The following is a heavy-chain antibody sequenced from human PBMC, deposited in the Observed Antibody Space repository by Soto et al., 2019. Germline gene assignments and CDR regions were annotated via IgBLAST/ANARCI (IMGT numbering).Heavy chain of an antibody. J-gene: IGHJ4*02. D-gene: IGHD3-9*01. CDR3: ARDPPTYYDILTGINDY. Sequence: PGGSLRLSCAASGFTFSSYAMHWVRQAPGKGLEWVAVISYDGSNKYYADSVKGRFTISRDNSKNTLYLQMNSLRAEDTAFYFCARDPPTYYDILTGINDYWGRGTLVTVSS. CDR1: GFTFSSYA. V-gene: IGHV3-30-3*01. CDR2: ISYDGSNK.